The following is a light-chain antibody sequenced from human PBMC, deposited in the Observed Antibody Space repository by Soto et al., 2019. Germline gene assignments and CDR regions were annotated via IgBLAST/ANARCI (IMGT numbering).Light chain of an antibody. V-gene: IGKV1-33*01. Sequence: EIQMTQSPSSLSVSVGDRVTIICQASRDIRDFLNWYQQKPGKAPKLLIFDASNLEEGVPPRFSGSGSGTHFTFSINSLQPVDVATYYCQHYDNLPPYIFGQGTKLDIK. CDR1: RDIRDF. J-gene: IGKJ2*01. CDR2: DAS. CDR3: QHYDNLPPYI.